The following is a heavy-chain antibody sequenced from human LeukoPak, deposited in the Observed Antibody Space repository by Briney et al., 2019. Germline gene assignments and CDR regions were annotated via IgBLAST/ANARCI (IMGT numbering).Heavy chain of an antibody. CDR2: LNPSGGST. Sequence: ASVKVSCKASGYTFTSYYMHWVRQAPGQGLEWMGILNPSGGSTSYAQKFQGRVTMTRDTSTSTVYMELTSLRSEDTAVYYCARDGTFLGAPVYWGQGTLVTVSS. CDR3: ARDGTFLGAPVY. V-gene: IGHV1-46*01. D-gene: IGHD1-1*01. J-gene: IGHJ4*02. CDR1: GYTFTSYY.